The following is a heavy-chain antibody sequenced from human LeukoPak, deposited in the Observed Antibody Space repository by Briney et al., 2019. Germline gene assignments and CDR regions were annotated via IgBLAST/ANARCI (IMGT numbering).Heavy chain of an antibody. V-gene: IGHV4-59*08. CDR1: GGSISSYY. CDR3: ARRVIAASGGGVWFDP. CDR2: IYYSGST. J-gene: IGHJ5*02. D-gene: IGHD6-13*01. Sequence: PPETLSLTCTVSGGSISSYYWSWIRQPPGKGLEWIGYIYYSGSTNYNPSLKSRVTISVDTSKNQFSLKLSSVTAADTAVYYCARRVIAASGGGVWFDPWGQGTLVTVSS.